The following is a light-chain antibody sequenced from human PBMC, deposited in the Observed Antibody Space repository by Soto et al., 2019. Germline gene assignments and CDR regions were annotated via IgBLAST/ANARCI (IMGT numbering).Light chain of an antibody. J-gene: IGLJ1*01. CDR2: KDT. V-gene: IGLV3-25*02. CDR1: ELSKQY. CDR3: QSSDDIGDHYL. Sequence: SYELTQPPSVSVSPGQTARITCSGDELSKQYSFWYQQKPGQAPVLVIYKDTERASGIPERFSGSSSGTTVTLTISGVREEDEATYYCQSSDDIGDHYLFGTRTKVTVL.